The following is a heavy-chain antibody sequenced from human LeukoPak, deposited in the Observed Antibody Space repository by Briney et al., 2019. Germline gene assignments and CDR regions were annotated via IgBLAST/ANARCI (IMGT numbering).Heavy chain of an antibody. CDR3: ASLISTMTTENDY. Sequence: PGGSLRLSCAASGFTFGDYAMTWVRQAPGKGLEWVGFIRSKIYGATTEYAASVKGRFIISRDDSKSIAYLEMSSLKTEDTGVYYCASLISTMTTENDYWGQGTLVTVSS. D-gene: IGHD1-1*01. J-gene: IGHJ4*02. CDR1: GFTFGDYA. V-gene: IGHV3-49*04. CDR2: IRSKIYGATT.